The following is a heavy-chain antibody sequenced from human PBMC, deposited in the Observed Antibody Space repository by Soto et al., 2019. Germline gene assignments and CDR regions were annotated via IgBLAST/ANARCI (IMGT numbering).Heavy chain of an antibody. J-gene: IGHJ4*02. D-gene: IGHD4-17*01. CDR1: GFTFSSYG. V-gene: IGHV3-30*18. CDR2: ISYDGSNK. Sequence: GGSLRLSCAASGFTFSSYGMHWVRQAPGKGLEWVAVISYDGSNKYYADSVKGRFTISRDNSKNTLYLQMNSLRAEDTAVYYCAKDTDYGDRHYFDYWGQGTLVTVSS. CDR3: AKDTDYGDRHYFDY.